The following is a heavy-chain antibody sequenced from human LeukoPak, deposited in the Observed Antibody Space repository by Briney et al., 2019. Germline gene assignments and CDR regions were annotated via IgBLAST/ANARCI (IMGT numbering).Heavy chain of an antibody. D-gene: IGHD3-3*01. V-gene: IGHV3-66*04. CDR3: TTQDFWSAYNAY. CDR1: GFTGSSNY. Sequence: GGSLRLSCAASGFTGSSNYMSWVRQAPGKGLEGGSVIYSGGSTYYADSVKGRFTISRDNSKNTLYLQMNTLRAEDTPVSYSTTQDFWSAYNAYRGQATLVTVYS. CDR2: IYSGGST. J-gene: IGHJ1*01.